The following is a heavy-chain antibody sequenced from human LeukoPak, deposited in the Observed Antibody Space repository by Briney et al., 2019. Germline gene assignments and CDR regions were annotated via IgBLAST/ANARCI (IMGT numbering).Heavy chain of an antibody. D-gene: IGHD2-15*01. J-gene: IGHJ6*04. CDR1: GFTLSSYA. CDR3: VKAGKLGYCSGGSCCSYYYYYGMDV. Sequence: GGSLRLSCSASGFTLSSYAMQWVRQAAGKGLECVSAISSNGGNTYYADSVKGRFTISRDNSKNTLYLQMSSLRAEDTAVYYCVKAGKLGYCSGGSCCSYYYYYGMDVWGKGTTVTVSS. CDR2: ISSNGGNT. V-gene: IGHV3-64D*06.